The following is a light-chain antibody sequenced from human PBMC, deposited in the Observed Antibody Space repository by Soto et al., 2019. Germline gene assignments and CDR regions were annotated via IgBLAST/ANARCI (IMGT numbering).Light chain of an antibody. CDR2: AAS. CDR3: QQYFPTLL. J-gene: IGKJ5*01. V-gene: IGKV1-39*01. Sequence: DIRMTQSPSCLSASVGDRFTITCRASQSISTYVNWYQQKPGKAPKLLIYAASSLRSGAPSRFCGGGSGPDFTHIISRLQSEDAAIYYCQQYFPTLLFAQGTRLEIK. CDR1: QSISTY.